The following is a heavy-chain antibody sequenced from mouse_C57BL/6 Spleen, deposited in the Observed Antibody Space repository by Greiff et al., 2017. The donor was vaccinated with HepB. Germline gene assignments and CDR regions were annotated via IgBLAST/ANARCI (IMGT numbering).Heavy chain of an antibody. CDR1: GFTFSDYG. CDR3: EKDDGYNVGYAMDD. CDR2: ISSGSSTF. V-gene: IGHV5-17*01. Sequence: EVQLVESGGGLVKPGGSLKLSCAASGFTFSDYGMPWVRQAPEKGLEWVAYISSGSSTFYYADTVKGRFTISRNNAKNTLFLQMTSLRSEDTAMYECEKDDGYNVGYAMDDWGKGTSVTVSS. D-gene: IGHD2-3*01. J-gene: IGHJ4*01.